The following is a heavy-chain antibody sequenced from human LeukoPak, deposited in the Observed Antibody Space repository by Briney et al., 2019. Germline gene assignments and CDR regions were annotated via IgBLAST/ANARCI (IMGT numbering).Heavy chain of an antibody. V-gene: IGHV4-34*01. J-gene: IGHJ4*02. D-gene: IGHD4-17*01. CDR2: INHSGIT. CDR3: ANPARDFADSGAITW. CDR1: GGSFSYYY. Sequence: SETLSLTCAVYGGSFSYYYWSWIRQPPGKGLEWIGEINHSGITNYNPSLKSRVTISADTSKNQFSLKLTSVTAADTAVYYCANPARDFADSGAITWWGQGTLITVSS.